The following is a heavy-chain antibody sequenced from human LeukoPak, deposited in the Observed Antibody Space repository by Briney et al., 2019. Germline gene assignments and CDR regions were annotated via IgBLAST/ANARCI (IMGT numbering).Heavy chain of an antibody. CDR2: IYTSGST. CDR3: ASYSSFVGLPDY. J-gene: IGHJ4*02. CDR1: GGSISSGGYY. V-gene: IGHV4-61*08. D-gene: IGHD6-6*01. Sequence: SETLSLTCTVSGGSISSGGYYWSWIRQPPGKGLEWIGYIYTSGSTNYNPSLKSRVTISVDTSKNQFSLKLSSVTAADTAVYYCASYSSFVGLPDYWGQGTLVTVSS.